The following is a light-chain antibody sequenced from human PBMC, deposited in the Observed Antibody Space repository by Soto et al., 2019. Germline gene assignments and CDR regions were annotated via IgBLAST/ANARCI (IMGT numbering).Light chain of an antibody. V-gene: IGLV2-11*01. Sequence: QSALTQPRSVSGSPGQSVTIPCTGTSSDVGAYNYVSWYQHHTGKAPKVMIYDVSERPSGVPDRFSGSKSDNKASLTVSGLSAEDEADYYCCSYAGSYSWVFGGGTKLTVL. CDR2: DVS. CDR1: SSDVGAYNY. J-gene: IGLJ3*02. CDR3: CSYAGSYSWV.